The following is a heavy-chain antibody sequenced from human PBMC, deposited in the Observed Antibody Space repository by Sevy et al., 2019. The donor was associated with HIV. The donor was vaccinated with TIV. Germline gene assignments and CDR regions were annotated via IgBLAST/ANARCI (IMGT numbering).Heavy chain of an antibody. CDR2: ISSSSSTI. V-gene: IGHV3-48*01. CDR3: ARASPPRPPVYYDFWSGYYSPDAFDI. J-gene: IGHJ3*02. Sequence: GGSLRLSCAASGFTFSSYSMNWVRQAPGKGLEWVSYISSSSSTIYYADSVKGRFTISRDNAKNSLYLQMNSLRAEDPVWYYFARASPPRPPVYYDFWSGYYSPDAFDIWGQGTMVTVSS. D-gene: IGHD3-3*01. CDR1: GFTFSSYS.